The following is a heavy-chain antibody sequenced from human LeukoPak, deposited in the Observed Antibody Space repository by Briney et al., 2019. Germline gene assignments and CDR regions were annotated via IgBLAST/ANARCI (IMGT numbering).Heavy chain of an antibody. CDR2: IYYSGST. Sequence: PSETLSLTCTVSGGSISSSSYYWGWIRQPPGKGLEWIGSIYYSGSTYYNPSLKSRVTISVDTSKNQFSLKLSSVTAADTAVYYCARDRRPVDYWGQGTLVTVSS. CDR1: GGSISSSSYY. CDR3: ARDRRPVDY. D-gene: IGHD6-6*01. V-gene: IGHV4-39*07. J-gene: IGHJ4*02.